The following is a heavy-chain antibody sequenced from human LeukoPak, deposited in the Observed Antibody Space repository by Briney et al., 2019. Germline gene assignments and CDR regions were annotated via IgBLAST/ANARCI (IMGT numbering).Heavy chain of an antibody. CDR3: AREVGATFWYFDF. CDR1: GFTFSSYA. V-gene: IGHV3-30-3*01. D-gene: IGHD1-26*01. J-gene: IGHJ2*01. CDR2: ISYDGSNK. Sequence: PGRSLRLSCAASGFTFSSYAMHWVRQAPGKGLEWVAVISYDGSNKYYADSVKGRFTISRDNSKNTLYLQMNSLRAEDTAVYYCAREVGATFWYFDFWGRGTLVTVSS.